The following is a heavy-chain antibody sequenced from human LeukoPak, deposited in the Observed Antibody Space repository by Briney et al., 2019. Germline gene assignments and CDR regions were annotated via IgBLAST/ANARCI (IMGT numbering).Heavy chain of an antibody. Sequence: GGSLRLSCAASGFTFNHYAMNWVRQAAGKELECVSSVNHHGHTFYVDSVKGRFTISRDNSKNTVFLQMNSLRADDTAEYFCARDHGSQDSGAWYVFDYWGRGTLVTVSS. CDR2: VNHHGHT. J-gene: IGHJ4*02. V-gene: IGHV3-23*01. CDR1: GFTFNHYA. CDR3: ARDHGSQDSGAWYVFDY. D-gene: IGHD6-19*01.